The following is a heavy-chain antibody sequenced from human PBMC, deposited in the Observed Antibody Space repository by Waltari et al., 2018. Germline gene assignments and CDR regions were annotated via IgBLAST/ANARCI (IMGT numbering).Heavy chain of an antibody. Sequence: QVLLHEPGPGLVKPSETLSLTCSVSGGFLMSYHWSWIRQPPGKGLEWIGSISDTGDTNFNPSLHSRVTMSVDTSKNQFSLKLSSLAPADTAVYYCTRGGGYSGFPLWGQGALVTVPS. CDR1: GGFLMSYH. J-gene: IGHJ4*02. D-gene: IGHD5-12*01. V-gene: IGHV4-59*01. CDR2: ISDTGDT. CDR3: TRGGGYSGFPL.